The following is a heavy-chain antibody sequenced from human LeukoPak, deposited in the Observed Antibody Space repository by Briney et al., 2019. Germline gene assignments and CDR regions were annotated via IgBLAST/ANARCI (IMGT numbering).Heavy chain of an antibody. V-gene: IGHV3-53*01. Sequence: SGGDTYYADSVKGRFTISRDNSKNTLYLQTNTLRAEDTAVYYCARASGYSGYDPFDYWGQGTLVTVSS. CDR3: ARASGYSGYDPFDY. J-gene: IGHJ4*02. CDR2: SGGDT. D-gene: IGHD5-12*01.